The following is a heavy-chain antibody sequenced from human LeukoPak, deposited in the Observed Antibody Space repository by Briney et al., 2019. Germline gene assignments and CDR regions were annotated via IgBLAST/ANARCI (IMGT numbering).Heavy chain of an antibody. D-gene: IGHD3-3*01. CDR2: INPNSGGT. CDR3: ARGRYYDFWSGYSYNWFDP. Sequence: GASVKVSCKASGYTFTGYYMHWVRQAPGQGLEWMGRINPNSGGTNYAQKFQGRVTMTRDTSISTAYMELSSLRSEDTAVYYCARGRYYDFWSGYSYNWFDPWGQGTLVTVSS. V-gene: IGHV1-2*06. J-gene: IGHJ5*02. CDR1: GYTFTGYY.